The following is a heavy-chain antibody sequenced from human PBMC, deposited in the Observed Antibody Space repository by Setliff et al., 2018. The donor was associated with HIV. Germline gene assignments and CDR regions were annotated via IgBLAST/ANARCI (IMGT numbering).Heavy chain of an antibody. V-gene: IGHV4-61*09. D-gene: IGHD3-22*01. Sequence: PSETLSLTCTVSGGSISSGSYYWSWIRQPAGKGLEWIGHIYTSGSTNYNPSLKSRVTISVDTSKNQFYQKLSSVTAADTAVYFCARHRRDTSGYYLAHLDHWGQGTLVTVSS. CDR1: GGSISSGSYY. CDR3: ARHRRDTSGYYLAHLDH. J-gene: IGHJ4*02. CDR2: IYTSGST.